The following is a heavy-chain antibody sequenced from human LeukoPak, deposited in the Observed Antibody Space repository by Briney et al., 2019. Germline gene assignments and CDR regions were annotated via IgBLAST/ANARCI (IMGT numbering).Heavy chain of an antibody. D-gene: IGHD2-2*01. Sequence: SGTLSLTCTVSGGSISSHYWSWIRQPPGKGLEWIGYIYYSGSTNYNPSLKSRVTISVDTSKNQFSLKLSSVTAADTAVYYCARESDRYCSSTSCPNWYDPWGQGTLVTVSS. V-gene: IGHV4-59*11. CDR2: IYYSGST. CDR1: GGSISSHY. J-gene: IGHJ5*02. CDR3: ARESDRYCSSTSCPNWYDP.